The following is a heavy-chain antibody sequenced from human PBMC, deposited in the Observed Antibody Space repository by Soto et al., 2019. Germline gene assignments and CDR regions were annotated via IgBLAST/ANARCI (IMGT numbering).Heavy chain of an antibody. V-gene: IGHV3-23*01. Sequence: EVQLLESGGGLVQPGGSLRLSCAASGFTFSSYAMSWVRQAPGKGLEWVSAISGSGGSTYYADSVKGRFTISRDNSKNTLYLQMNSLRAEDTAVYYCAKTSGGGARITMVRGPFGPFDYWGQGTLVTVSS. D-gene: IGHD3-10*01. CDR2: ISGSGGST. CDR3: AKTSGGGARITMVRGPFGPFDY. CDR1: GFTFSSYA. J-gene: IGHJ4*02.